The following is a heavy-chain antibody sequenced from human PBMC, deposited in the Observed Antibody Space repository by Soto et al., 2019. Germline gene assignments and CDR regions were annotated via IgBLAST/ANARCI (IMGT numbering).Heavy chain of an antibody. Sequence: QVQLQESGPGLVKPSQTLSLTCTVSGGSISSGDYYWSWIRQPPGKGLEWIGYMYYSGSTYYNPSLKSRVAISVDTSKNQFSLKLSSVTAADTAVYYCARWLGYGPHFDYWGQGTLVTVSS. J-gene: IGHJ4*02. D-gene: IGHD5-12*01. CDR2: MYYSGST. CDR1: GGSISSGDYY. V-gene: IGHV4-30-4*01. CDR3: ARWLGYGPHFDY.